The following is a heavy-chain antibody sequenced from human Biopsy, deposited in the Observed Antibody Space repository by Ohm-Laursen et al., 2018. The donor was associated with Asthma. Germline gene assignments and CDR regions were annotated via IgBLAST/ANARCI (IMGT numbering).Heavy chain of an antibody. J-gene: IGHJ6*02. D-gene: IGHD6-13*01. Sequence: SDTLSLTCTVSGGYMRSGNYYWGWIRQPPGKGLEWIGSIYYSGTTYYNPSLESRVTVSADTSKNQFSLKLTSVTAADTAVYYCVRGSSSWHHGPLHYYYGLDVWGQGTTATVSS. CDR1: GGYMRSGNYY. CDR2: IYYSGTT. V-gene: IGHV4-39*01. CDR3: VRGSSSWHHGPLHYYYGLDV.